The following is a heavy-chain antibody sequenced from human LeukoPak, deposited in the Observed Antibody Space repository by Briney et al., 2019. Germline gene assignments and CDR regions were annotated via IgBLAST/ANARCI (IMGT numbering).Heavy chain of an antibody. CDR1: GGSFSGYY. V-gene: IGHV4-34*01. CDR2: INHSGST. Sequence: SSETLSLTCAVYGGSFSGYYWSWIRQPPGKGLEWIGEINHSGSTNYNPSLKSRVTISVDTSKNQFSLKLSSVTAADTAVYYCARGRRNYYDSSGYYYSDYWGQGTLVTVSS. CDR3: ARGRRNYYDSSGYYYSDY. D-gene: IGHD3-22*01. J-gene: IGHJ4*02.